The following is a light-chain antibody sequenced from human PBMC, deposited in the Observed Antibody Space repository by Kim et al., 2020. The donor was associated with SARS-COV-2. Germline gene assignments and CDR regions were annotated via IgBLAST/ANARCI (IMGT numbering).Light chain of an antibody. CDR1: QTISSRR. Sequence: LSPGERATLSCRASQTISSRRLAWYQQKPGQAPRLLIFDASSRASGIPDRVSGGGSGTDFTLTISRLEPEDFAVYYCQEYGSSLNFGGGTKVDIK. CDR2: DAS. CDR3: QEYGSSLN. J-gene: IGKJ4*01. V-gene: IGKV3-20*01.